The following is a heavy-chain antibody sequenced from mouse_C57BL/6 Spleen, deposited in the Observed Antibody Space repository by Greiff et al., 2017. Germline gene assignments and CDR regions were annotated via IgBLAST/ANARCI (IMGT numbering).Heavy chain of an antibody. Sequence: EVQLQESGGGLVKPGGSLKLSCAASGFTFSSYAMSWVRQTPEKRLEWVATISDGGSYTYYPDNVKGRFTISRDNAKNNLYLQMSHLKSEDTAMYYCARGGAQAFFAYWGQGTLVTVSA. V-gene: IGHV5-4*01. CDR3: ARGGAQAFFAY. CDR2: ISDGGSYT. D-gene: IGHD3-2*02. J-gene: IGHJ3*01. CDR1: GFTFSSYA.